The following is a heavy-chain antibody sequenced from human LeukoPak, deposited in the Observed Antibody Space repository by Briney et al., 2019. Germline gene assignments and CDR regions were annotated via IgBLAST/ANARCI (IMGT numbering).Heavy chain of an antibody. J-gene: IGHJ4*02. Sequence: ASVKVSCKASGGTFSSYAISWVRQAPGQGLEWMGRIIPILGIANYAQKFQGRVTITADKSTSTAYMGLSSLRSEDTAVYYCARVGDYYDSSGYYAPLGLDYWGQGTLVTVSS. CDR3: ARVGDYYDSSGYYAPLGLDY. D-gene: IGHD3-22*01. CDR2: IIPILGIA. V-gene: IGHV1-69*04. CDR1: GGTFSSYA.